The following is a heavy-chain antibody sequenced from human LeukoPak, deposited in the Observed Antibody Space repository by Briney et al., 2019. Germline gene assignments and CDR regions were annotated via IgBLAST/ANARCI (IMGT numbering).Heavy chain of an antibody. CDR3: ARDQVGYYGSEHPPFDP. J-gene: IGHJ5*02. Sequence: GGSLRLSCAASGFIFSSYGMYWVRQAPGKGREWVAVIWYEGSNKYYADSVKGRFPISRDNSKTTLYLQMNSLSAEDTAVYYCARDQVGYYGSEHPPFDPWGQGTLVTVSS. CDR1: GFIFSSYG. V-gene: IGHV3-33*01. CDR2: IWYEGSNK. D-gene: IGHD3-10*01.